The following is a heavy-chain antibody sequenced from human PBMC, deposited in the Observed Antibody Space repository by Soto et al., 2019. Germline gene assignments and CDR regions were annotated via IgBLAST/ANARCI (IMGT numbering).Heavy chain of an antibody. V-gene: IGHV4-30-2*01. D-gene: IGHD2-8*01. CDR1: GGSISSGGYS. Sequence: QLQLQESGSGLVKPSQTLSLTCAVSGGSISSGGYSWSWIRQPPGKGLEWIGYIYHSGSTYYNPSLKSRVTIAVDRSKNQFSLKLSSVTAADTAVYYCARVRSCTNGVCYPDYWGQGTLVTVSS. CDR2: IYHSGST. J-gene: IGHJ4*02. CDR3: ARVRSCTNGVCYPDY.